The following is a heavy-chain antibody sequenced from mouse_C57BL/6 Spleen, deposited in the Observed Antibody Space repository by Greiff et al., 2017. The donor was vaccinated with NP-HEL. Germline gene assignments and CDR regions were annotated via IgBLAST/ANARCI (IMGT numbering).Heavy chain of an antibody. CDR2: IYPGSGNT. Sequence: QVQLQQSGAELVRPGASVKLSCKASGYTFTDYYINWVKQRPGQGLEWIARIYPGSGNTYYNEKFKGKATLTAEKSSSTAYMQLSSLTSEDSAVYFCARGGGLGDYWGQGTTLTVSS. J-gene: IGHJ2*01. V-gene: IGHV1-76*01. CDR3: ARGGGLGDY. D-gene: IGHD4-1*01. CDR1: GYTFTDYY.